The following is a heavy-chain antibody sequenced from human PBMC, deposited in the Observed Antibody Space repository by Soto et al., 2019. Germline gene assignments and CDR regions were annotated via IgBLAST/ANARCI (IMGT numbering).Heavy chain of an antibody. Sequence: ASVKVSCKASGYTFTTYGITWVRQAPGQGLEWMGWISGYNGNTEYAQKVQGRLTMTTDTSTNTAYMELRSLRSDDTAVYYCARGDRIKVYYSGMDVWGQGTTVTVSS. CDR3: ARGDRIKVYYSGMDV. CDR1: GYTFTTYG. D-gene: IGHD3-16*01. V-gene: IGHV1-18*01. J-gene: IGHJ6*02. CDR2: ISGYNGNT.